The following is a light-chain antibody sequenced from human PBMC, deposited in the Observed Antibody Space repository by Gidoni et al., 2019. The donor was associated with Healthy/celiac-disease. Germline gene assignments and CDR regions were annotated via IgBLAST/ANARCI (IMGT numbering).Light chain of an antibody. Sequence: EIVMTQSPATLFVSPGERATLSCRASQSVSSNLAWYQQKPGKAPRLLLYGASTRATGIPARFSGSGSGTEFTLTISSLQSEDFAVYYCQQYNNWPWWTFGQGTKVEIK. CDR2: GAS. J-gene: IGKJ1*01. CDR3: QQYNNWPWWT. V-gene: IGKV3-15*01. CDR1: QSVSSN.